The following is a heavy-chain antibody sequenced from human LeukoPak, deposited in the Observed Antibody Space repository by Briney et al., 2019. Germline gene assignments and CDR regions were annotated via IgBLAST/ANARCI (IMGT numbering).Heavy chain of an antibody. D-gene: IGHD6-25*01. CDR2: IYYSGST. CDR1: GGSISTYY. Sequence: SESLSLTCTVSGGSISTYYWTWIRQPPGKGLEWIGYIYYSGSTNYNPSLKSRVTISVDTSKNQFSLKVSSVTAADTAVYYCALAATGHYGMDVWEQRTTVTVSS. J-gene: IGHJ6*01. V-gene: IGHV4-59*12. CDR3: ALAATGHYGMDV.